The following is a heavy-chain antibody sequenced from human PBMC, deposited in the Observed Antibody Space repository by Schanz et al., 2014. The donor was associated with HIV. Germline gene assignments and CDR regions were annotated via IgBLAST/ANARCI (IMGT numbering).Heavy chain of an antibody. CDR3: TRSRYELHWLDL. D-gene: IGHD5-12*01. CDR1: GYTFTNYA. J-gene: IGHJ5*02. CDR2: INPNSDDT. V-gene: IGHV1-2*02. Sequence: QVQLVQSGAEVKRPGASVKVSCKASGYTFTNYAITWVRQAPGHGLEWMGWINPNSDDTNYAQKFQGRVPMTRDTSINTAYMELRRLTYDDTAVYYCTRSRYELHWLDLWGQGTLVTVSS.